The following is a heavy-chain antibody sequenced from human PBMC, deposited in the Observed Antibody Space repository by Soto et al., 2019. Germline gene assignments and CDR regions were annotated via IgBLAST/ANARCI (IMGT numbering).Heavy chain of an antibody. V-gene: IGHV1-69*13. J-gene: IGHJ4*02. CDR1: GGTFSSYA. CDR3: ASRAQGYSSSWYYFDY. Sequence: GASVKVSCKASGGTFSSYAISWVRQAPGQGLEWMGGIIPIFGTANYAQKFQGRVTITADESTSTAYMELSSLRSEDTAVYYCASRAQGYSSSWYYFDYWGQGTLVTVSS. CDR2: IIPIFGTA. D-gene: IGHD6-13*01.